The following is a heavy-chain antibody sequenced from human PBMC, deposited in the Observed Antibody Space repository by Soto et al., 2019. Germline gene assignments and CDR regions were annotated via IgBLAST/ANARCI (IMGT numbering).Heavy chain of an antibody. V-gene: IGHV5-51*01. D-gene: IGHD3-3*01. J-gene: IGHJ4*02. CDR1: GYSFSSYW. Sequence: GEALKISCKGSGYSFSSYWIGWVRQIPWKGLEWMGIIYPGDSDTRYSPSFQGQVTISADKSISTAYLQWSSLKASDTAMYYCARHRYYDFWSVDLTIPYYFDYWGQGTLVTVSS. CDR3: ARHRYYDFWSVDLTIPYYFDY. CDR2: IYPGDSDT.